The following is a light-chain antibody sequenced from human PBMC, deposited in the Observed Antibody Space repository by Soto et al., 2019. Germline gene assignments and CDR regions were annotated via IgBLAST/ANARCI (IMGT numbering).Light chain of an antibody. CDR1: QSLSSN. CDR3: QQYNNWPRT. V-gene: IGKV3-15*01. J-gene: IGKJ1*01. CDR2: SAS. Sequence: EIVMTQSPATLSVSPGERATLSCRASQSLSSNLAWYQQKPGQAPRLLIYSASTRATGIPARFSGSGSGTEFTLTISSLQSEDFADYYCQQYNNWPRTFGQGTKVEIK.